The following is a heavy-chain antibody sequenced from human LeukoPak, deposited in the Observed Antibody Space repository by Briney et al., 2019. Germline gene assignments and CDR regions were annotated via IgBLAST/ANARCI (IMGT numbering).Heavy chain of an antibody. D-gene: IGHD3-3*01. Sequence: ASVKVSCKASGHTFTSYGISWVRQAPGQRLEWMGWINAGNGNTKYSQKFQGRVTITRDTSASTAYMELSSLRSEDTAVYYCARAANYVTIFGVVTPGAFDIWGQGTMVTVSS. CDR1: GHTFTSYG. V-gene: IGHV1-3*01. CDR3: ARAANYVTIFGVVTPGAFDI. CDR2: INAGNGNT. J-gene: IGHJ3*02.